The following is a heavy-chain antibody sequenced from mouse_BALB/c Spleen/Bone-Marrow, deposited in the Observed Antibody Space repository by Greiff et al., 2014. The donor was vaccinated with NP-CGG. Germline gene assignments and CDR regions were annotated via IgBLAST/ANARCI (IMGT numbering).Heavy chain of an antibody. CDR1: GISLTSYG. Sequence: VQLVESGPGLVAPSQSLSITCTVSGISLTSYGVTWVRQPPGKGLEWLGVIWGDGSTNYHSALIPKLSISKDNSKSQVFLKLNSLQTDDTATYYGAKGPYYGYLYFDVWGAGTTVTVSS. CDR2: IWGDGST. D-gene: IGHD1-2*01. CDR3: AKGPYYGYLYFDV. J-gene: IGHJ1*01. V-gene: IGHV2-3*01.